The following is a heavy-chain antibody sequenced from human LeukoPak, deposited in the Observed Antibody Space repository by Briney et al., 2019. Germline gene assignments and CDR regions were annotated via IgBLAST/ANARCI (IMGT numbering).Heavy chain of an antibody. D-gene: IGHD3-10*01. CDR2: IYSDGTT. Sequence: PGGSLRLSCAASGFTVSSNYMIWVRQASGKGLECVSVIYSDGTTYYADSVKGRFTISRDNSKNTLYLQMNSLRAEDTAVYYCAKDRSGSPLDAFDIWGQGTMVTVSS. J-gene: IGHJ3*02. CDR1: GFTVSSNY. CDR3: AKDRSGSPLDAFDI. V-gene: IGHV3-66*01.